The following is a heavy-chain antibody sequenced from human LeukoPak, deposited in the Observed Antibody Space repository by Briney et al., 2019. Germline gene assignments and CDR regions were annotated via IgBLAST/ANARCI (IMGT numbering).Heavy chain of an antibody. V-gene: IGHV4-39*01. CDR3: ARTRIMGRTPPHY. J-gene: IGHJ4*02. CDR2: IYYNGST. Sequence: PSETLSLTCTVSGGSISSSSYYWGWIRQPPGKGLEWIGSIYYNGSTYYNPSLKSRVTISVDTSKNQFSLKLSSVTAADTAVYYCARTRIMGRTPPHYWGQGTLVTVSS. D-gene: IGHD1-26*01. CDR1: GGSISSSSYY.